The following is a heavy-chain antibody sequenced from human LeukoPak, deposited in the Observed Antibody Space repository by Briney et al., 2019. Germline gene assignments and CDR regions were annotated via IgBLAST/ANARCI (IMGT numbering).Heavy chain of an antibody. Sequence: GGSLRLSCAASGFTFSSYSMNWVRQAPGKGLEWVSSISSSSSSIYYADSVKGRFTISRDNAKNSLYLQMNSLRAEDTAVYYCARSSGYYYMDVWGKGTTVTISS. V-gene: IGHV3-21*01. J-gene: IGHJ6*03. CDR1: GFTFSSYS. CDR3: ARSSGYYYMDV. CDR2: ISSSSSSI.